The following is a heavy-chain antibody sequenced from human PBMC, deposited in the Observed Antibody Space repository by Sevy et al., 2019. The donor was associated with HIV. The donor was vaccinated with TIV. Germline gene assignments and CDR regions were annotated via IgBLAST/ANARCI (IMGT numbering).Heavy chain of an antibody. CDR2: IRYSGTT. Sequence: SETLSLTCTVSGASISSTGYYWGWIRQPPGKGLEWIASIRYSGTTFYNLSLKSRVTISADTSKNQFSLRLNSVTAAETAIYYCAGPLLTYNSGWRYFDFWGQGTVVTVSS. CDR1: GASISSTGYY. D-gene: IGHD6-19*01. J-gene: IGHJ4*02. V-gene: IGHV4-39*01. CDR3: AGPLLTYNSGWRYFDF.